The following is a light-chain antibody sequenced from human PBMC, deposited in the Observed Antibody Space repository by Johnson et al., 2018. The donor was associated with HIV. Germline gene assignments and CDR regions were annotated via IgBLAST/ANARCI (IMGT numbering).Light chain of an antibody. CDR1: TSNIGNNY. Sequence: QSVLTQPPSVSAAPGQKVTISCSGSTSNIGNNYVSWYQQLPGKAPKLLIYDNNKRPSGIPDRFSGSKSGTSATLGITGLQTGDEADYYCGTWDSRLRSGFFGTGMKVTVL. CDR3: GTWDSRLRSGF. V-gene: IGLV1-51*01. J-gene: IGLJ1*01. CDR2: DNN.